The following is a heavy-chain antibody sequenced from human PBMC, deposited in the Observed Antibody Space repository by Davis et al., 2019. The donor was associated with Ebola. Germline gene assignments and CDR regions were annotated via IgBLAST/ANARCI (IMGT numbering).Heavy chain of an antibody. CDR2: ISYDGSNK. Sequence: GESLKISCAASGFTFSTYGIHWVRQAPGKGLEWVAVISYDGSNKYYADSVKGRFTISRDNSKNTLYLQMNSLRAEDTAVYYCAREFYDILTGYPDYWGQGTLVTVSS. V-gene: IGHV3-30*03. D-gene: IGHD3-9*01. CDR3: AREFYDILTGYPDY. CDR1: GFTFSTYG. J-gene: IGHJ4*02.